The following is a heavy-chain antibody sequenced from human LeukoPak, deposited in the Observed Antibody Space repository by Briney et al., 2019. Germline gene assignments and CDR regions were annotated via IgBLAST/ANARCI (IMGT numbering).Heavy chain of an antibody. CDR3: ASRRRYSSGWYGSWFDP. V-gene: IGHV4-34*01. Sequence: PSETLSLTCAVYGGSFSGYYWSWIRQPPGKGLEWIGEINHSGSTNYNPSLKSRVTISVDTSKNQFSLKLSSVTAADTAVYYCASRRRYSSGWYGSWFDPWGQGTLVTVSS. D-gene: IGHD6-19*01. J-gene: IGHJ5*02. CDR2: INHSGST. CDR1: GGSFSGYY.